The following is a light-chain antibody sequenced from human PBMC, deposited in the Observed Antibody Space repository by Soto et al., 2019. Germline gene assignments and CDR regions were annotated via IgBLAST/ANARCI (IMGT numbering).Light chain of an antibody. CDR2: GAS. CDR1: QSVSST. CDR3: QQYNNWPSWT. Sequence: EIVMTQSPGTLSLSSGDRATLSCRASQSVSSTYLAWYQQKPGQAPRLLIYGASTRATGIPARFSGSGSGTEFTLTISSLQSEDFAVYYCQQYNNWPSWTFGQGTKVDIK. J-gene: IGKJ1*01. V-gene: IGKV3-15*01.